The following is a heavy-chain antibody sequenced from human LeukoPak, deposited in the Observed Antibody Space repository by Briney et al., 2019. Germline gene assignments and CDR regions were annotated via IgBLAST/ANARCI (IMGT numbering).Heavy chain of an antibody. CDR3: ARVTYSGSYYDY. D-gene: IGHD1-26*01. CDR1: DGSISTTNW. Sequence: KPSETLSLTCAVSDGSISTTNWWSWVRQPPGKGLEWIGEIYHSGRTNYNPSVKGRVTMSVDKSNNQFSLTLSSVTAADTAVYYCARVTYSGSYYDYWGQGTLVTVSS. V-gene: IGHV4-4*02. CDR2: IYHSGRT. J-gene: IGHJ4*02.